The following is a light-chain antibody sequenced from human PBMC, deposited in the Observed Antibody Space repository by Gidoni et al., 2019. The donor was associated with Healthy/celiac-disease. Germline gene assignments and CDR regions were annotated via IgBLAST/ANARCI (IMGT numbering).Light chain of an antibody. CDR1: SSDVGGYNY. J-gene: IGLJ1*01. V-gene: IGLV2-14*01. CDR2: EVS. CDR3: SSYTSSSTLDV. Sequence: ALPQPASVSAPPGQSITISCTGTSSDVGGYNYVSWYQQHPGKAPKLMIYEVSKRPSGVSNRFSGSKSGNTASLTISGLQAEDEADYYCSSYTSSSTLDVFGTGTKVTVL.